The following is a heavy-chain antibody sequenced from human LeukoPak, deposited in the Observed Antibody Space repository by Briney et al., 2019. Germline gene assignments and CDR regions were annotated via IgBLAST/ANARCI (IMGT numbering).Heavy chain of an antibody. J-gene: IGHJ3*02. CDR3: ARALPTGDDAFDI. D-gene: IGHD7-27*01. CDR2: ISSSSSYI. V-gene: IGHV3-21*01. CDR1: GFTFSSYS. Sequence: PGGSLRLSCAASGFTFSSYSMNWVRQAPGKGLEWVSSISSSSSYIYYADSVKGRFTISRDNAKNSLYLQMNSLRAEDTAVYYCARALPTGDDAFDIWGQGTMVTVSS.